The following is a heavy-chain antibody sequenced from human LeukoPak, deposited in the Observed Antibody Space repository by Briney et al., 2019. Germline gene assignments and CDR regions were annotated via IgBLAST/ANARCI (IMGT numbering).Heavy chain of an antibody. CDR2: IKGDGIST. D-gene: IGHD3-3*01. Sequence: GGSLRLSCAASGLDFSSNWMHWVRHAPGQGLVWVSRIKGDGISTNYADSVKGRFTVSRDIAKNTLYLQMNSLRAEDTGVYYCAKDHYWSIDYWGRGTLVTVSS. CDR3: AKDHYWSIDY. V-gene: IGHV3-74*01. CDR1: GLDFSSNW. J-gene: IGHJ4*02.